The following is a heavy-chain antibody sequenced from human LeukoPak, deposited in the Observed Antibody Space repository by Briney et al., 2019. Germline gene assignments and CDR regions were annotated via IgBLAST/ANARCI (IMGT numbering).Heavy chain of an antibody. CDR1: GFTFSNHA. Sequence: GGSLRLSCAASGFTFSNHAMTWVRQAPGKGLEWVSAMSGSGDTTYYADSVKGRFTISRDNSKNTLSLQMSSLRADDTALYFCARGMVTKFDYWGQGTLVTVPS. D-gene: IGHD5-18*01. V-gene: IGHV3-23*01. J-gene: IGHJ4*02. CDR2: MSGSGDTT. CDR3: ARGMVTKFDY.